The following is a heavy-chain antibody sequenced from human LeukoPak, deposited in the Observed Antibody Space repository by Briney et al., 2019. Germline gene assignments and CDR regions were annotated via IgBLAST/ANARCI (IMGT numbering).Heavy chain of an antibody. J-gene: IGHJ4*02. D-gene: IGHD6-13*01. Sequence: SVKVSCKASGGTFSSYAISWVRQAPGQGFEWMGGIIPIFGTANYAQKFQGRVTITADESTSTAYMELSSLRSEDTAVYYCARGSLAATEHVAYFDYWGQGTLVTVSS. V-gene: IGHV1-69*13. CDR2: IIPIFGTA. CDR1: GGTFSSYA. CDR3: ARGSLAATEHVAYFDY.